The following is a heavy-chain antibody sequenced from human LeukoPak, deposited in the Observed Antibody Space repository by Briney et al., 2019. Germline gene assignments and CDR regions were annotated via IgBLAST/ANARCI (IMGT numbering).Heavy chain of an antibody. J-gene: IGHJ4*02. V-gene: IGHV1-18*01. CDR3: ARVLRYDFWSAYYFDY. CDR1: GYTFNSYD. D-gene: IGHD3-3*01. Sequence: ASVKVSCKASGYTFNSYDISWVRQAPGHGLGWMAWISTYNGNTNYALKVQGRATMTTDTSTSTAHMELRSLRSDDTAVYYCARVLRYDFWSAYYFDYWGQGTLVTVSS. CDR2: ISTYNGNT.